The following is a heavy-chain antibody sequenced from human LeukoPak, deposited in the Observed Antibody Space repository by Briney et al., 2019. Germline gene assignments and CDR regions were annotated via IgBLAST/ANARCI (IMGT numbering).Heavy chain of an antibody. CDR3: ATALGYDILTGYYGY. V-gene: IGHV1-24*01. J-gene: IGHJ4*02. CDR2: FVPEDGET. Sequence: ASVKVSCQVSGYTLTELSMHWVRQAAGQGRDWMEGFVPEDGETIYAQKFQGRVTMTEDTSTDTAYMELSSLRSEDTAVYYCATALGYDILTGYYGYWGQGTLVTVSS. D-gene: IGHD3-9*01. CDR1: GYTLTELS.